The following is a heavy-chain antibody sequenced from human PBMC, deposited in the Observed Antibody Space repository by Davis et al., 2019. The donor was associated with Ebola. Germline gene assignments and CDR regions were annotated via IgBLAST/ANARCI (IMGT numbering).Heavy chain of an antibody. CDR1: GGSISSGDYY. CDR3: ARVVFVAGATPTWYFDL. CDR2: IYYSGST. D-gene: IGHD2-15*01. V-gene: IGHV4-30-4*01. J-gene: IGHJ2*01. Sequence: MPSETLSLTCTVSGGSISSGDYYWSWIRQPPGKGLEWIGYIYYSGSTYYNPSLKSRVTISVDTSKNQFSLKLSSVTAADTAVYYCARVVFVAGATPTWYFDLWGRGTLVTVSS.